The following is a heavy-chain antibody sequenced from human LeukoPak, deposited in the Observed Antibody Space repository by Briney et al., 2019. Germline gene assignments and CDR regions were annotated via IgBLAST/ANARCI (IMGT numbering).Heavy chain of an antibody. CDR1: GFTFSSYA. CDR3: AKSPDEYSSSSGAFDI. Sequence: GGSLRLSCAASGFTFSSYAMSWVRQAPGKGLESVSAISGSGGSTYYADSVKGRFTISRDNSKNTLYLQMNSLRAEDTAVYYCAKSPDEYSSSSGAFDIWGQGTMVTVSS. J-gene: IGHJ3*02. D-gene: IGHD6-6*01. CDR2: ISGSGGST. V-gene: IGHV3-23*01.